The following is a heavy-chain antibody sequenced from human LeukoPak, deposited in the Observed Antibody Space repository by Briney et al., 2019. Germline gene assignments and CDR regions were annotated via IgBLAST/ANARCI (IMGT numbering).Heavy chain of an antibody. CDR2: TIPIFGTA. CDR3: ARVFARSGEIGGSYYYY. CDR1: GGTFSSYA. J-gene: IGHJ4*02. D-gene: IGHD1-26*01. V-gene: IGHV1-69*05. Sequence: SVKVSCKASGGTFSSYAINLVRQAPGQGLEWMGGTIPIFGTANYAQKFQGRVAITTDESTSTAYMELSSLRSEDTAVYYCARVFARSGEIGGSYYYYWGQGTLVTVSS.